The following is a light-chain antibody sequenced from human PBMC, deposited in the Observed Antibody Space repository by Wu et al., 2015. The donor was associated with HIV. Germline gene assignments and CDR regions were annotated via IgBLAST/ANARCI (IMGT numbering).Light chain of an antibody. CDR3: QQHNDWPLT. Sequence: EILMTQSPATLSVSPGERVTLSCRASQSINNNFLAWYQQIPGQAPRLLMYGVSTRATGIPARFSGSGSGTDFTLTISSMQSEDFAVYYCQQHNDWPLTFGQGTKVEMK. CDR1: QSINNN. J-gene: IGKJ1*01. CDR2: GVS. V-gene: IGKV3-15*01.